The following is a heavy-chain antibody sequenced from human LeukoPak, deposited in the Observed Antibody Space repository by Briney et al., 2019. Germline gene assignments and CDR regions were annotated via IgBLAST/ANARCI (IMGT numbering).Heavy chain of an antibody. V-gene: IGHV4-59*01. CDR3: AREARGTGGAFDT. D-gene: IGHD2-8*02. Sequence: SEPPSAPCTVSGGSISSYYWSWIRQPPGKGLEWIGYIYYSGSTDYNPSLKSRVTISVDTSKNQFSLKLSSVTAADTAVYYCAREARGTGGAFDTWGQGTMVTVSS. CDR2: IYYSGST. J-gene: IGHJ3*02. CDR1: GGSISSYY.